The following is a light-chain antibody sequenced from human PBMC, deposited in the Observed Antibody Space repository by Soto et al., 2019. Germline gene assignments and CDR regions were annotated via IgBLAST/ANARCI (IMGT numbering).Light chain of an antibody. CDR1: SSDVGGNNY. J-gene: IGLJ3*02. CDR2: EVS. Sequence: QSVLTQPPSASGSPGQSVTIYCTGTSSDVGGNNYVSWYQQHPGKAPKLTIYEVSKRPSGVPDRFYGSKSGNTASLTVSGLRAEDEAEYYCSSYAGRNNVVFGGGTKVTVL. V-gene: IGLV2-8*01. CDR3: SSYAGRNNVV.